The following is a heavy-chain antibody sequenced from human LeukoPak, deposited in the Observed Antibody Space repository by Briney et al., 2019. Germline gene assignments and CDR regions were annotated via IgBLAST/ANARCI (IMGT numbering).Heavy chain of an antibody. CDR2: INQDGSDK. V-gene: IGHV3-7*01. CDR3: VGGDY. CDR1: GLTFSIHW. J-gene: IGHJ4*02. Sequence: PGGSLRLSCAASGLTFSIHWMNWVRQAPGKGLKCVANINQDGSDKYYVDSVKGRFTISRDNTKNSLYLQMNSLRAEDTAVYYCVGGDYWGQGTLVTVSS.